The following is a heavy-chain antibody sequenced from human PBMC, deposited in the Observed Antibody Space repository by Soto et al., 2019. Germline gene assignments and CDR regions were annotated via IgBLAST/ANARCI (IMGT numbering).Heavy chain of an antibody. CDR1: GYSFTSYW. CDR3: ARGLYYYDSSGYWGY. D-gene: IGHD3-22*01. V-gene: IGHV5-10-1*01. J-gene: IGHJ4*02. Sequence: GESLKISCKGSGYSFTSYWISWVRQMPGKGLEWMGRIDPSDSYTNYSPSFQGHVTISRDNAKNSLYLQMNSLRDEDTAVYYCARGLYYYDSSGYWGYWGQGTLVTVSS. CDR2: IDPSDSYT.